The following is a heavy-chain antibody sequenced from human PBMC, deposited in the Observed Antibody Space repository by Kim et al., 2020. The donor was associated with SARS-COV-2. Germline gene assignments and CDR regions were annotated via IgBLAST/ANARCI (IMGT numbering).Heavy chain of an antibody. CDR3: ARGDRSNWYFDL. CDR2: ISGSSTTI. J-gene: IGHJ2*01. V-gene: IGHV3-48*02. CDR1: GFTFSTYN. D-gene: IGHD3-22*01. Sequence: GGSLRLSCAASGFTFSTYNMKWVRQAPGKGLEWVSYISGSSTTIYYADSVKGRFTISRDNAKNSLYLQMNSLRDEDTAVYYCARGDRSNWYFDLWGRGTLVTVSS.